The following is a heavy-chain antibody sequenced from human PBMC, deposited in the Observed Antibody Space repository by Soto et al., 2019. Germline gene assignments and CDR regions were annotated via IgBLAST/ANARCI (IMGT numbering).Heavy chain of an antibody. Sequence: GGSLRLSCAGSGFIFSNNGMHWVRQAPGKGLEWVAFMSYDGSAKFYADSVKGRSTISRDNSKSTLFLHMSNLRAEDTAMYYCATARVADEALDHWGQGTLVTVSS. J-gene: IGHJ1*01. CDR1: GFIFSNNG. V-gene: IGHV3-30*02. CDR3: ATARVADEALDH. D-gene: IGHD2-15*01. CDR2: MSYDGSAK.